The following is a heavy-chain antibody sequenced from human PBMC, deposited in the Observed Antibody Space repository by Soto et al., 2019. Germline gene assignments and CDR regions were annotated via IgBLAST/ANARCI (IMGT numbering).Heavy chain of an antibody. CDR2: ISYDGRNI. CDR3: AKVCEQQLVRMGFDY. Sequence: QVHLVESGGGVVQPGGSLSLSCAASGFPVSNYGMHWVRQAPGKGLEWVAVISYDGRNIYYVDSVKGRFTISRDNSKNTLYLQMNSLRTEDTGLYYCAKVCEQQLVRMGFDYWGQGILVTVSS. V-gene: IGHV3-30*18. D-gene: IGHD6-13*01. J-gene: IGHJ4*02. CDR1: GFPVSNYG.